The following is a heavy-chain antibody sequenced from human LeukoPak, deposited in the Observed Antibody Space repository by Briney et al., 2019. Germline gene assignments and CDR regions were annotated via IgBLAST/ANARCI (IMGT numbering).Heavy chain of an antibody. CDR2: ISYDGSNK. J-gene: IGHJ4*02. D-gene: IGHD6-13*01. V-gene: IGHV3-30*04. CDR1: GFTFSSYA. Sequence: GGSLRLSCAASGFTFSSYAMHWVRQAPGKGLEWVAVISYDGSNKYYADSVKGRFTISRDNSKNTLYLQMNSLRAEDTAVYYCARDHGRAAAASYFDYWGQGTLVTVSS. CDR3: ARDHGRAAAASYFDY.